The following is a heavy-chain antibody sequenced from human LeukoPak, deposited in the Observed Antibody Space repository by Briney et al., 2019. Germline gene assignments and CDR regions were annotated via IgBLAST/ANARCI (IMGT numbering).Heavy chain of an antibody. CDR3: ARRRLTYYFDY. Sequence: GGSLRLSCAASGFNFSIYSMNWVRQAPGKGLEWVSYITRSSTTIYYADSVKGRFTISRDNAKNSLYLQMNSLRAEDTAVYYCARRRLTYYFDYWGQGTLVTVSS. CDR2: ITRSSTTI. D-gene: IGHD1-14*01. J-gene: IGHJ4*02. V-gene: IGHV3-48*01. CDR1: GFNFSIYS.